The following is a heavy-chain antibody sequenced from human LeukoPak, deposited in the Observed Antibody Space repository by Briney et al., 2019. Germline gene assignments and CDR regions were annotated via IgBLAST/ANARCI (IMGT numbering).Heavy chain of an antibody. CDR2: ISSGSSYL. CDR1: GFTFSSYS. J-gene: IGHJ4*02. Sequence: PGGSLRLSCAASGFTFSSYSMNWVRQAPGKGLEWVSSISSGSSYLSYADSLKGRFTISRDNAKNSLYLQMNSLRAEDAAVYYCARGRPHGNDYWGQGTLVTVSS. V-gene: IGHV3-21*01. D-gene: IGHD4-23*01. CDR3: ARGRPHGNDY.